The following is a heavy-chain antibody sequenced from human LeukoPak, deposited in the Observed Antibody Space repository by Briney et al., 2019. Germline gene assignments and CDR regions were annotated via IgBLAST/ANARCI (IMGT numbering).Heavy chain of an antibody. J-gene: IGHJ3*02. V-gene: IGHV3-74*01. CDR3: AREGYDEAFDI. Sequence: GGSLRLSCAASGFTFSSYWMHWVRQAPGKGLVWVSRINSDGSSTRYADSVKGRFIISRDNAKNTLNLQMNRLRAEDTAVYYCAREGYDEAFDIWGHGTMVTVSS. CDR1: GFTFSSYW. D-gene: IGHD2-15*01. CDR2: INSDGSST.